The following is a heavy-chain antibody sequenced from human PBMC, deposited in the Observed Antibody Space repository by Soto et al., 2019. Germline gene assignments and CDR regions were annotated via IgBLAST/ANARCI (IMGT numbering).Heavy chain of an antibody. V-gene: IGHV1-24*01. J-gene: IGHJ4*02. CDR2: FDREDGET. D-gene: IGHD1-26*01. Sequence: GASVKVSCKVSGYTLTELSMHWVRQAPGKGLEWMAAFDREDGETIYAQKFQGRVTMTEDTSTNTAYMEVSGLRSEDTSLYYCANALSRVRATFGDWGQGHLVTLS. CDR1: GYTLTELS. CDR3: ANALSRVRATFGD.